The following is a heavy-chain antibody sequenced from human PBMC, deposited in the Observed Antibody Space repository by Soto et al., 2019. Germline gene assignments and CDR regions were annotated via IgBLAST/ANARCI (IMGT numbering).Heavy chain of an antibody. CDR2: INHSGST. CDR1: GGSFSGYY. CDR3: ARGLTYYDFWRGYKGNRRVNYMDV. J-gene: IGHJ6*03. V-gene: IGHV4-34*01. D-gene: IGHD3-3*01. Sequence: SETLSLTCAVYGGSFSGYYWSWIRQPPGKGLEWIGEINHSGSTNYNPSLKSRVTISVDASKNQFSLKLSSVTAADTAVYYCARGLTYYDFWRGYKGNRRVNYMDVWGKGTTVTVSS.